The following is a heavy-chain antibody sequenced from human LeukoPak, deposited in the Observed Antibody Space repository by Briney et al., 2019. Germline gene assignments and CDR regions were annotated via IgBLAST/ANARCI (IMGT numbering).Heavy chain of an antibody. D-gene: IGHD1-26*01. CDR2: ISYDGSNE. J-gene: IGHJ6*03. CDR3: ARGPRAGATNYYYMDV. V-gene: IGHV3-30*04. Sequence: GGSLRLSCAASGFTFSSYAMHWVRQGPGKGLEWVAVISYDGSNEYYADSVKGRFTISRDNSKNTLYLQLNSLRTEDTAVFYCARGPRAGATNYYYMDVWGKGTTVTVS. CDR1: GFTFSSYA.